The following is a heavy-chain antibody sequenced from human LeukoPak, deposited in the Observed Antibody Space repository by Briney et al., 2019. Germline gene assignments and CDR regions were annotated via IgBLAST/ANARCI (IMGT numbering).Heavy chain of an antibody. V-gene: IGHV4-59*11. CDR1: GGSISSHY. CDR3: ARDQPHFDP. J-gene: IGHJ5*02. Sequence: SETLSLTCTVSGGSISSHYWSWIRQAPGKGLEWVGYISYTGSTEYNPSLKSRVTISRDTSKNLFSLKLTSVTAADTAVYYCARDQPHFDPWGQGTLVTVSS. CDR2: ISYTGST.